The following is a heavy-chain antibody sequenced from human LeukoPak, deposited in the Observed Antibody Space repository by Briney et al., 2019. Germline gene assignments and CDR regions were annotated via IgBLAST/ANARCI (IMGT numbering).Heavy chain of an antibody. J-gene: IGHJ5*02. CDR3: AIGGRIVVVPAAIGSWFDP. CDR1: GGSFSGYY. V-gene: IGHV4-34*01. D-gene: IGHD2-2*02. Sequence: SETLSLTCAVYGGSFSGYYWSWMRQPPGKGLEWIGEINHSGSTNYNPSLKSRVTISVDTSKNQFSLKLSSVTAADTAVYYCAIGGRIVVVPAAIGSWFDPWGQGTLVTVSS. CDR2: INHSGST.